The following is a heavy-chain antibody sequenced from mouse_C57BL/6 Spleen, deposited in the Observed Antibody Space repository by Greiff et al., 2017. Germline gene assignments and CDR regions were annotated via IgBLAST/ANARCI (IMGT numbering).Heavy chain of an antibody. D-gene: IGHD1-1*01. CDR3: ASLDYYGSSGFAY. V-gene: IGHV1-64*01. J-gene: IGHJ3*01. CDR2: IHPNSGST. CDR1: GYTFTSYW. Sequence: VQLQQSGAELVKPGASVKLSCKASGYTFTSYWLHWVKQRPGQGLEWIGMIHPNSGSTNYNEKFKSKATLTVDKSSSTAYMQLSSLTSEDSAVYYCASLDYYGSSGFAYWGQGTLVTVSA.